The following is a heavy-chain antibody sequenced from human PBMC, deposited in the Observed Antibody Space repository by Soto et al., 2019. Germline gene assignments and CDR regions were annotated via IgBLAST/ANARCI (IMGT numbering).Heavy chain of an antibody. V-gene: IGHV3-30-3*01. CDR1: GFTFSTSA. Sequence: GGSLRLSCAASGFTFSTSAMHWVRQTPGKGLEWVAVLSSDATNEYYSDSLKGRLTVSRDNSKNALYLQMNSLRVDDTAVYYRVDSVLSFDYWGQGALVAISS. J-gene: IGHJ4*01. CDR3: VDSVLSFDY. D-gene: IGHD3-16*02. CDR2: LSSDATNE.